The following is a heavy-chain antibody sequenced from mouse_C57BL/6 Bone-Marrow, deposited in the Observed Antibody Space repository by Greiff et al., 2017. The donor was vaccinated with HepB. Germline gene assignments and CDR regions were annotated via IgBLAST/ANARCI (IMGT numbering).Heavy chain of an antibody. J-gene: IGHJ4*01. CDR1: GYSITSGYY. D-gene: IGHD1-1*01. Sequence: VQLKESGPGLVKPSQSLSLTCSVTGYSITSGYYWNWIRQFPGNKLEWMGYISYDGSNNYNPSLKNRISITRDTSKNQFFLKLNSVTTEETATYYCAITTVVATDYWGQGTSVTVSS. CDR3: AITTVVATDY. CDR2: ISYDGSN. V-gene: IGHV3-6*01.